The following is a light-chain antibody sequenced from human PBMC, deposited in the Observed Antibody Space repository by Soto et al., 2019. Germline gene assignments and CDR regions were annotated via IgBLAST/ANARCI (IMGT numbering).Light chain of an antibody. V-gene: IGLV2-14*01. Sequence: QSALTQPASVSGSPGQSITISCTGNSSVVGGYNFVSWYQQHPDKAPKLMIYDVTNRPSGVSNRFSGSKSGNAASLTISGLQAEDEADYYCSSYTSISTYVFGTGTKVTVL. CDR3: SSYTSISTYV. CDR1: SSVVGGYNF. J-gene: IGLJ1*01. CDR2: DVT.